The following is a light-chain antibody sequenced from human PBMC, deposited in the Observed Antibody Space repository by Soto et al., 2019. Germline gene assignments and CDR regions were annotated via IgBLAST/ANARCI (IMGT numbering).Light chain of an antibody. Sequence: EIALTQSPGTLSLSPGERATLSCRASQTVSSSLAWYQQKPGQAPRLLIYGASSRATDIPDRFSGSGSGTDFTLTISRLEPEDFAVYYCQQYGSSYTFGQGTKLEIK. CDR3: QQYGSSYT. V-gene: IGKV3-20*01. J-gene: IGKJ2*01. CDR1: QTVSSS. CDR2: GAS.